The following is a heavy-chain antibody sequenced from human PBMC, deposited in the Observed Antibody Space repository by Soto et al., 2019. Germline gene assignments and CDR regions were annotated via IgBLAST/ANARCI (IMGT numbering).Heavy chain of an antibody. CDR1: GGSISSYY. Sequence: PSETLSLTCTVSGGSISSYYWSWIRQPPGKGLEWIGYIYYSGSTNYNPSLKSRVTISVDTSKNQFSLKLSSVTAADTAVYYCARLCGWSVDYWGQGTLVTVSS. CDR2: IYYSGST. CDR3: ARLCGWSVDY. D-gene: IGHD6-19*01. J-gene: IGHJ4*02. V-gene: IGHV4-59*08.